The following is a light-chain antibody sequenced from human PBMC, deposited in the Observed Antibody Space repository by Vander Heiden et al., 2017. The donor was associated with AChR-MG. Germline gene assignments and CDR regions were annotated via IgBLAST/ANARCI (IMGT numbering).Light chain of an antibody. Sequence: QSVLTQPPSASGTPGQWVPVSCSGSTSNIGTNTVSWYLQVPGTAPRLLIYSNDQRPSGVPGRISGSKSGTSASLAISGLRTEDEAHYYCAAWDDSLNGVVFGGGTKL. J-gene: IGLJ2*01. CDR2: SND. CDR1: TSNIGTNT. CDR3: AAWDDSLNGVV. V-gene: IGLV1-44*01.